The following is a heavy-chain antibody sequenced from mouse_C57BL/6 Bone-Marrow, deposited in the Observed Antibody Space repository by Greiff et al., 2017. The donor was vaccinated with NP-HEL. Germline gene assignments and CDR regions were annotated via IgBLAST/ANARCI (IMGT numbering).Heavy chain of an antibody. J-gene: IGHJ3*01. CDR2: INPGSGGN. CDR1: GYAFTNYL. D-gene: IGHD1-1*01. V-gene: IGHV1-54*01. Sequence: VQLQQSGAELVRPGTSVKVSCKASGYAFTNYLIEWVKQRPGQGLEWIGVINPGSGGNNYNEKFKGKATLTADKSASTAYMQLSSLTSEDSAVYFGARSSYGSSVAYWGQGTLVTVS. CDR3: ARSSYGSSVAY.